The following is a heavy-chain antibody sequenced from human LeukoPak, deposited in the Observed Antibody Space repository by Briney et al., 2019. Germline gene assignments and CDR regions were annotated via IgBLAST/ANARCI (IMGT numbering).Heavy chain of an antibody. J-gene: IGHJ4*02. V-gene: IGHV1-2*06. CDR1: GYTFTGYY. Sequence: ASVKVSCKTSGYTFTGYYIHWVRQAPPQGLVWMGRLNPHDGGTDYAQKFQGRVTMTRDMSTTTVFMELSSLTSDDTAVYFCARYNTSLDYWGQGSLVTVSS. CDR3: ARYNTSLDY. D-gene: IGHD1-1*01. CDR2: LNPHDGGT.